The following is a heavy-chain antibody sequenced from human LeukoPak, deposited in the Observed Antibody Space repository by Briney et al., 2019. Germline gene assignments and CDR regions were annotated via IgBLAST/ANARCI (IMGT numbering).Heavy chain of an antibody. CDR3: ARQGQGYDYYGMDV. V-gene: IGHV4-59*08. D-gene: IGHD3-16*01. CDR2: IYYSGST. Sequence: SETLSLTCIVSSGSISGYYWSWIRQPPGKGLEWIGYIYYSGSTNYNPSLKSRVTISVDTSKNQFSLKLSSVTAADTAVYYCARQGQGYDYYGMDVWGRGTTVTVSS. J-gene: IGHJ6*02. CDR1: SGSISGYY.